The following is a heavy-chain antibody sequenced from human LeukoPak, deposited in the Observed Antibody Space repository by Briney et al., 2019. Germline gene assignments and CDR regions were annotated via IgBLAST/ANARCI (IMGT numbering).Heavy chain of an antibody. CDR2: INPNSGGT. CDR3: TYYDFWSGYYRGAQ. V-gene: IGHV1-2*02. CDR1: GYTFTGYY. Sequence: ASVKVSCKASGYTFTGYYMHWVPQAPGQGLEWMGWINPNSGGTNYAQKFQGRVTMTRDTSISTAYMELSRLRSDDTAVYYCTYYDFWSGYYRGAQWGEGTLVTVSS. D-gene: IGHD3-3*01. J-gene: IGHJ4*02.